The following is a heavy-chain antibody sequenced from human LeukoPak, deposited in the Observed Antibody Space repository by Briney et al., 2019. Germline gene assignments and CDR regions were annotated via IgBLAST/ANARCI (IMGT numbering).Heavy chain of an antibody. CDR3: ARKWYSSSPIPDDAFDI. J-gene: IGHJ3*02. V-gene: IGHV4-34*01. CDR2: INHSGST. CDR1: GGSFSGYY. Sequence: SETLSLTCAVYGGSFSGYYWSWIRQPPGKGLEWIGEINHSGSTNYNPSLKSRVTISVDTSKNQFSLELSSVTAADMAVYYCARKWYSSSPIPDDAFDIWGQGTMVTVSS. D-gene: IGHD6-6*01.